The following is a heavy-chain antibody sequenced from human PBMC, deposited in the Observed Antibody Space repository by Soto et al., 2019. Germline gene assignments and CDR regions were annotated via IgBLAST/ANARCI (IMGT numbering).Heavy chain of an antibody. J-gene: IGHJ4*02. D-gene: IGHD3-3*01. V-gene: IGHV1-18*04. CDR2: ISAYNGNT. CDR3: ARDQDFWSGYFSDY. CDR1: GYTFTNYG. Sequence: ASVKVSGKASGYTFTNYGISCVVQSPLQGLEGMGWISAYNGNTNYAQKLQGRVTMTTDTSTSTAYMELRSLRSDDTAVYYCARDQDFWSGYFSDYWGQGTQVTVSS.